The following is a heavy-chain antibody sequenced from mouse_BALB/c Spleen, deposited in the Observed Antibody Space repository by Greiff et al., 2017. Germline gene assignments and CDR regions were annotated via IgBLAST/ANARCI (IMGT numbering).Heavy chain of an antibody. V-gene: IGHV5-12-1*01. Sequence: EVHLVESGGGLVKPGGSLKLSCAASGFAFSSYDMSWVRQTPEKRLEWVAYISSGGGSTYYPDTVKGRFTISRDNAKNTLYLQMSSLKSEDTAMYYCARHWDGNYFDYWGQGTTLTVSS. CDR2: ISSGGGST. CDR1: GFAFSSYD. CDR3: ARHWDGNYFDY. D-gene: IGHD2-1*01. J-gene: IGHJ2*01.